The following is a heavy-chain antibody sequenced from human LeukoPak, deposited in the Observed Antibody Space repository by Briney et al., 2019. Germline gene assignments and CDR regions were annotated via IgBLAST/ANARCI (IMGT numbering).Heavy chain of an antibody. D-gene: IGHD3-10*01. J-gene: IGHJ4*02. CDR3: AREGAMVRGAYFDY. CDR2: ISSNGGST. Sequence: QPGRSLRLSCAASGFTFSSYAMHWVRQAPGKGLEYVSVISSNGGSTYYANSVKGRFTISRDNSKNTLYLQMGSLRAEDMAVYYCAREGAMVRGAYFDYWGQGTLVTVSS. V-gene: IGHV3-64*01. CDR1: GFTFSSYA.